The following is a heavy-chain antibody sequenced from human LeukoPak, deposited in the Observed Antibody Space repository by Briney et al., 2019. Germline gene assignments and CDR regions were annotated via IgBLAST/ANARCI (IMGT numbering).Heavy chain of an antibody. Sequence: PSETLSLTCAVYDGSFSGYYWSWIRQPPGKGLEWIGYIYYSGSTNYNPSLKSRVTISVDTSKNQFSLKLSSVTAADTAVYYCARAGIVGATLIDYWGQGTLVTVSS. V-gene: IGHV4-59*01. CDR3: ARAGIVGATLIDY. CDR2: IYYSGST. J-gene: IGHJ4*02. D-gene: IGHD1-26*01. CDR1: DGSFSGYY.